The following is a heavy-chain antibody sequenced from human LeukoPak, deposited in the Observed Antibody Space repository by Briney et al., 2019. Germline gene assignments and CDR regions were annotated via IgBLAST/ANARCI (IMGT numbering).Heavy chain of an antibody. CDR3: ARAGLWDYSDSSGYHNGAFDI. J-gene: IGHJ3*02. V-gene: IGHV3-21*01. D-gene: IGHD3-22*01. Sequence: GGSLRLSCAASGFTFSSYSMNWVRQAPGKGLEWVSFISSSSSYIYYADSVKGRFTISRDNAKNSLYLQMNSLRAEDTAVYYCARAGLWDYSDSSGYHNGAFDIWGQGTMVTVSS. CDR2: ISSSSSYI. CDR1: GFTFSSYS.